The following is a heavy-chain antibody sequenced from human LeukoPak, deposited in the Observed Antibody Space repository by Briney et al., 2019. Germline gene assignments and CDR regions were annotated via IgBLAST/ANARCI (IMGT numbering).Heavy chain of an antibody. D-gene: IGHD3-22*01. J-gene: IGHJ4*02. V-gene: IGHV3-74*01. CDR2: INSDGSST. CDR3: ARDLTPPNYYDSSGYDY. Sequence: PGGSLRLSCAASGFTFSSYWMHWVRQAPGKGLVWVSRINSDGSSTSYADSVKGRFTISRDNAKNTLYLQMNSLRAEDTAVYYCARDLTPPNYYDSSGYDYWGQGTLVTVSS. CDR1: GFTFSSYW.